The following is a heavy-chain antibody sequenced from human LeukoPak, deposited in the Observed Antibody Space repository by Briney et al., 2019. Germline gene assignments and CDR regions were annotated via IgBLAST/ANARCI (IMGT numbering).Heavy chain of an antibody. V-gene: IGHV3-23*01. D-gene: IGHD3-16*01. CDR2: ISGSGGST. CDR1: GFTFSSYA. Sequence: GASLRLSCAASGFTFSSYAMSWVRQAPGKGLEWVSAISGSGGSTYYADSVKGRFTISRDNSKNTLYLQMNSLRAEDTAVYYCAKVMRVYYDYVWGSSYYFDYWGQGTLVTVPS. CDR3: AKVMRVYYDYVWGSSYYFDY. J-gene: IGHJ4*02.